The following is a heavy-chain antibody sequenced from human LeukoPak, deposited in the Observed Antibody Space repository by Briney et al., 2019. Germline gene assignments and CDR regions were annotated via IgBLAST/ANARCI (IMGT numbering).Heavy chain of an antibody. D-gene: IGHD6-19*01. J-gene: IGHJ4*02. CDR3: ARDRDSSGWSGGFDY. CDR2: INTDGSST. V-gene: IGHV3-74*01. CDR1: GFTFSSYW. Sequence: GGSLRLSCAASGFTFSSYWMHRVRQAPGKGLVWVSRINTDGSSTSYADSVKGRFTISRDNTKNTLYLKMNSLRAEDTAVYYCARDRDSSGWSGGFDYWGQGTLVTVSS.